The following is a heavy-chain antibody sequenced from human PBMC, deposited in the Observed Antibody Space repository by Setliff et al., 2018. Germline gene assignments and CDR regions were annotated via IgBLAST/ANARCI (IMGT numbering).Heavy chain of an antibody. CDR3: ARDVRASSGWRDGNWFDP. CDR1: GFTFSGYS. D-gene: IGHD6-19*01. J-gene: IGHJ5*02. CDR2: ISSSDNKI. V-gene: IGHV3-48*01. Sequence: PGGSLRLSCEASGFTFSGYSMNWVRQAPGKGLERVSYISSSDNKIYSADAVKGRFTISRDNAKNPLYLQMNSLRAEDTAIYYCARDVRASSGWRDGNWFDPWGQGTLVTVSS.